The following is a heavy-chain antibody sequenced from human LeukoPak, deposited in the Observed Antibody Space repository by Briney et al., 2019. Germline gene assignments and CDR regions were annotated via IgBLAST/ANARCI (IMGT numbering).Heavy chain of an antibody. CDR1: GGSLSSSSYY. Sequence: SETLSLTCTVSGGSLSSSSYYWGWIRQPPGKGLEWIGSIYYSGSTYYNPSLKSRVTISVDTSKNQFSLKLSSVTAADTAVYYCARRGYYGSGSYYSGGMDVWGQGTTVTVSS. CDR3: ARRGYYGSGSYYSGGMDV. CDR2: IYYSGST. D-gene: IGHD3-10*01. J-gene: IGHJ6*02. V-gene: IGHV4-39*01.